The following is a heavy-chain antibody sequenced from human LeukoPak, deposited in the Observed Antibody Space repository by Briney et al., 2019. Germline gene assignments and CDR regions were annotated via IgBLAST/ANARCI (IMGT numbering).Heavy chain of an antibody. V-gene: IGHV3-30-3*01. D-gene: IGHD3-3*01. CDR1: GFTFSSYA. J-gene: IGHJ3*02. Sequence: GRSLRLSCAASGFTFSSYAMHWVRQAPGKGLEWVAVISYDGSNKYYADSVKGRFTISRDNSKNTLYLQMNSLRAEDTAVYYCARSPHDGAFDIWGQGTMVTVSS. CDR3: ARSPHDGAFDI. CDR2: ISYDGSNK.